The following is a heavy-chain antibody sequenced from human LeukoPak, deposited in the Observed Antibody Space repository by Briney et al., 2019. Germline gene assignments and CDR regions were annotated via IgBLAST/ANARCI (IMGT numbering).Heavy chain of an antibody. J-gene: IGHJ6*04. CDR3: STDPLGDGMDV. CDR1: GGSVSSGSYL. V-gene: IGHV4-61*02. CDR2: IYTSGST. Sequence: SETLSLTCTVSGGSVSSGSYLWSWIRQPAGRGLEWLGRIYTSGSTNYNPSLKSRVTISVDTSKNQFSLKLSSVTAAGTAVYYCSTDPLGDGMDVWGKGTTVTVSS.